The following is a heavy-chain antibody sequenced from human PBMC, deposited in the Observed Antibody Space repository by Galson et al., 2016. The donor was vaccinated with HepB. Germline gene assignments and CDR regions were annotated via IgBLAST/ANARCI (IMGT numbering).Heavy chain of an antibody. D-gene: IGHD2-2*03. CDR2: ISYDGSNK. CDR3: ARDWMYAFDI. V-gene: IGHV3-30*04. CDR1: GFTFSSYA. J-gene: IGHJ3*02. Sequence: SLRLSCAASGFTFSSYAMHWVRQAPGKGLEWVAVISYDGSNKYYADSVKGRFTMSRDKSKNTLYLQMNSLRAEDTAVYYCARDWMYAFDIWGQGTMVTVSS.